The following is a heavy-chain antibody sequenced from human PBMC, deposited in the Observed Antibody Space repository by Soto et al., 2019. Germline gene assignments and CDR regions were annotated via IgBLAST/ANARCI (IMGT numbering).Heavy chain of an antibody. J-gene: IGHJ6*02. Sequence: GESLKISCKGSGYSFTSYWIGWVRQMPGKGLEWMGIIYPGDSDTRYSPSFQGQVTISADKSISTAYLQWSSLTASDTAMYYCAREGKDGYNYPHYYYGMDVWGQGTTVTVSS. V-gene: IGHV5-51*01. CDR2: IYPGDSDT. D-gene: IGHD5-12*01. CDR1: GYSFTSYW. CDR3: AREGKDGYNYPHYYYGMDV.